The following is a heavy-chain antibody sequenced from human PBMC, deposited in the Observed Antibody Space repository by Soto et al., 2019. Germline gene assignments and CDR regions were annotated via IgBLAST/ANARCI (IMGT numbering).Heavy chain of an antibody. CDR2: IYHSGST. CDR1: GGSVSSGGYC. D-gene: IGHD2-2*01. Sequence: QLQLRESGAGLVKPSQTLSLPCADSGGSVSSGGYCWSWIRQPPGKGLEGIGYIYHSGSTAYNPSLKSRVTISVDRSKNQFAPKLSSVTAADTAVYYGARVPTPWGRGTRVTVSS. CDR3: ARVPTP. J-gene: IGHJ5*02. V-gene: IGHV4-30-2*01.